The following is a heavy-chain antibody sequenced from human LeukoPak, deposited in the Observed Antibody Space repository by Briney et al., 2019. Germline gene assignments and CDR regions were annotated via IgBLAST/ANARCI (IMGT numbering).Heavy chain of an antibody. D-gene: IGHD6-13*01. Sequence: GGSLRFSCAASGFTLSAYAMHWVRQAPGKGLEWVALISYDGSNKYYADFVKGRFTISRDSSKNTLYLQVNSLRAEDTAVYYCAKEGLGSSWYPNYFDYWGQGTLVTVSS. V-gene: IGHV3-30*18. CDR2: ISYDGSNK. CDR3: AKEGLGSSWYPNYFDY. CDR1: GFTLSAYA. J-gene: IGHJ4*02.